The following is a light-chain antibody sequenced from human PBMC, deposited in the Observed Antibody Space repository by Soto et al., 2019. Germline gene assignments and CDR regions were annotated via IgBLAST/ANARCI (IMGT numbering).Light chain of an antibody. V-gene: IGKV3-20*01. CDR1: QSVSSSY. J-gene: IGKJ5*01. CDR2: GAS. Sequence: EIVLTQSPGTLSLSPGERATLSCRASQSVSSSYLAWYQQKPGQAPRLLIYGASSRSTVIPDRFSGSGSGTDFTLTISTLEPEDSAMYYCHQYGISPPVTFGQATRLEIK. CDR3: HQYGISPPVT.